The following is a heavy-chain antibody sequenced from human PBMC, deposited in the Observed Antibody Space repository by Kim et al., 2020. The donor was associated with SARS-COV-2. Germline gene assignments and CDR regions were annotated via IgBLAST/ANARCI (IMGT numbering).Heavy chain of an antibody. D-gene: IGHD2-2*01. Sequence: YTPSLRSGVTIVVDTSKNQFSLRLSSVTAADTAVYYCARYCSSTTCLSGPWGQGTLVTVSS. J-gene: IGHJ5*02. CDR3: ARYCSSTTCLSGP. V-gene: IGHV4-39*01.